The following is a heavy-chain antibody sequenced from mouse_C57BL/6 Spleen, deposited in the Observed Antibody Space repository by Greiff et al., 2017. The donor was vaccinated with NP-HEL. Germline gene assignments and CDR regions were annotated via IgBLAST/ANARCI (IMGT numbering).Heavy chain of an antibody. CDR3: ARGWDEKDYFDY. Sequence: QVQLQQSGAELVKPGASVKMSCKASGYTFTSYWITWVKQRPGQGLEWIGDIYPGSGSTNYNEKFKSKATLTVDTSSSTAYMQLSSLTSEDSAVYYCARGWDEKDYFDYWGQGTTLTVSS. D-gene: IGHD4-1*01. J-gene: IGHJ2*01. CDR1: GYTFTSYW. CDR2: IYPGSGST. V-gene: IGHV1-55*01.